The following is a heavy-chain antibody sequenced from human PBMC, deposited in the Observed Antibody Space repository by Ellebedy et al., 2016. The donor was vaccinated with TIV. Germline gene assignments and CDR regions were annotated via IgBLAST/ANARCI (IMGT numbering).Heavy chain of an antibody. CDR2: IGTAGDT. V-gene: IGHV3-13*01. J-gene: IGHJ4*02. CDR1: GFTFSSYD. D-gene: IGHD1-26*01. CDR3: ARATLGFDY. Sequence: GESLKISCAASGFTFSSYDMHWVRQATGKALEWVSAIGTAGDTYYPGSVKGRFTISRENAKNSLYLQMNSLRAEDTAVYYCARATLGFDYWGQGALVTVSS.